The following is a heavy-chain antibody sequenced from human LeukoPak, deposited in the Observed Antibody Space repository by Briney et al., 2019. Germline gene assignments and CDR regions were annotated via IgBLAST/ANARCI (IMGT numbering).Heavy chain of an antibody. J-gene: IGHJ5*02. Sequence: ASVKVSCKASGYTFTSYYMHWVRQAPGQGLEWMGIINPSGGSTSYAQKFQGRVTMTRDTSTSTAYMELSSLRSEDTAVYYCARGFTMVRGVIITKWFDPWGQGTLVTVSS. CDR1: GYTFTSYY. CDR2: INPSGGST. V-gene: IGHV1-46*01. D-gene: IGHD3-10*01. CDR3: ARGFTMVRGVIITKWFDP.